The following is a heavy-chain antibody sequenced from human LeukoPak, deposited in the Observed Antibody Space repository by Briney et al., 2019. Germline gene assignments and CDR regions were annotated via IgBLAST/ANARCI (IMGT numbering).Heavy chain of an antibody. J-gene: IGHJ4*02. CDR1: GFTFSSYG. CDR2: ISYDGSNK. CDR3: ARDPEASGSGSSLYYFDY. Sequence: GGSLRLSCAASGFTFSSYGMHWVRQAPGKGLEWVAVISYDGSNKYYADSVKGRFTISRDNSKNTLYLQMNSLRAEDTAVYYCARDPEASGSGSSLYYFDYWGQGTLVTVSS. D-gene: IGHD3-10*01. V-gene: IGHV3-30*03.